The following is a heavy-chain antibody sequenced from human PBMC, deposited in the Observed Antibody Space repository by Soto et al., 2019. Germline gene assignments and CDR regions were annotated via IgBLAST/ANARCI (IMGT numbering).Heavy chain of an antibody. Sequence: QVQLVQSGAEVKKPGASVKVSCKASGYTFTSYGISWVRQAPGQGLEWMGWISAYNGNTNYAQKLQGRVTMTTDTSTSTAYIELRSLRSDDTAVYYCARVFMGSGSYPKSYYYYYYRDVWGKGTTVTVSS. CDR1: GYTFTSYG. CDR2: ISAYNGNT. D-gene: IGHD3-10*01. V-gene: IGHV1-18*01. CDR3: ARVFMGSGSYPKSYYYYYYRDV. J-gene: IGHJ6*03.